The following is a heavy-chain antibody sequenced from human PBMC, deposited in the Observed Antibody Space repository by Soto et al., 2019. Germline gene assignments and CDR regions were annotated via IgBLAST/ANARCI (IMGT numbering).Heavy chain of an antibody. D-gene: IGHD6-13*01. CDR2: IWYDGSNK. J-gene: IGHJ4*02. Sequence: GGSLRLSCAASGFTFSSYGMHWVRQAPGKGLEWVAVIWYDGSNKYYADSVKGRFTISRDNSKNTLYLQMNSLRAEDTAVYYCASTPYSSSSLPDYWGQGTLVTVSS. CDR1: GFTFSSYG. V-gene: IGHV3-33*01. CDR3: ASTPYSSSSLPDY.